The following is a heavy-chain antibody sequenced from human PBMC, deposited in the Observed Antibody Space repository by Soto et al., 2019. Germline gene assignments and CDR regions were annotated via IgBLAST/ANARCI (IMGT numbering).Heavy chain of an antibody. Sequence: QVQLQESGPRLVKPSETLSLTCTVSGASMTSNYWSWIRQTPTKGLEWIWFICHSGSTNVHPSPKRRGTLSADNTKNHISLRQSTVTAADTAVYYYAARAGYFAPVDHWGQGTPVIVSP. CDR3: AARAGYFAPVDH. CDR1: GASMTSNY. V-gene: IGHV4-59*01. CDR2: ICHSGST. D-gene: IGHD6-13*01. J-gene: IGHJ4*02.